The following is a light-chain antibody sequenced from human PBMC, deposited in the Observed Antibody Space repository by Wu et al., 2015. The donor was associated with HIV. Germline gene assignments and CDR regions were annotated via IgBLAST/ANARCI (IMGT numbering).Light chain of an antibody. CDR2: AAS. CDR1: QSINTY. V-gene: IGKV1-39*01. Sequence: XGDRVIITXRASQSINTYLNWYQQKPGKAPNLLIYAASTLQSGVPSRFSGSGSETDFTLTISNLQPEDFATYYCQQSFTSPFTFGPGTKVHIK. J-gene: IGKJ3*01. CDR3: QQSFTSPFT.